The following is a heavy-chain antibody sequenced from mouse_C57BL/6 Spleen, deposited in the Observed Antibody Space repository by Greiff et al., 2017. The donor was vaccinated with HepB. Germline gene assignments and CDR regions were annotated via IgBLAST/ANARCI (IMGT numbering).Heavy chain of an antibody. D-gene: IGHD2-3*01. V-gene: IGHV1-47*01. CDR3: ARRDDGYYRAFAY. Sequence: QVQLKESGAELVKPGASVKMSCKASGYTFTTYPIEWMKQNHGKSLEWIGNFHPYNDDTKYNEKFKGKATLTVEKSSSTVYLELSRLTSDDSAVYYCARRDDGYYRAFAYWGQGTLVTVSA. CDR2: FHPYNDDT. CDR1: GYTFTTYP. J-gene: IGHJ3*01.